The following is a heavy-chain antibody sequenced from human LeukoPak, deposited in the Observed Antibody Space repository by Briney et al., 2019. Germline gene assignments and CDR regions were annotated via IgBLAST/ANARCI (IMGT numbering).Heavy chain of an antibody. V-gene: IGHV4-4*07. D-gene: IGHD3-3*01. CDR1: GGSISSYY. CDR3: AREAYDFWSGSTYNWFDP. J-gene: IGHJ5*02. Sequence: PSETLSLTCTVSGGSISSYYWSWIRQPAGKGLEWIGRIYTSGGTSYNPSLKSRVTMSVDTSKNQFSLKLSSVTAADTAVYYCAREAYDFWSGSTYNWFDPWGQGTLVTVSS. CDR2: IYTSGGT.